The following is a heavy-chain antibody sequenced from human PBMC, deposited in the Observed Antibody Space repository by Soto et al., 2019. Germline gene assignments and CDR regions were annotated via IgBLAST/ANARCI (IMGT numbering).Heavy chain of an antibody. CDR1: GGSISSSDYY. CDR2: ISNGVRT. Sequence: QVHLQESGPGLVKPSETLSLTCTVSGGSISSSDYYWGWVRQPPGKGLEWIGSISNGVRTYYNPSLKSRLTISIDTSKDQFSLSLSSVTAADTAVYYCATSSVSRLLNHWYFDLWGRGTLVTVSS. CDR3: ATSSVSRLLNHWYFDL. J-gene: IGHJ2*01. V-gene: IGHV4-39*01. D-gene: IGHD2-8*01.